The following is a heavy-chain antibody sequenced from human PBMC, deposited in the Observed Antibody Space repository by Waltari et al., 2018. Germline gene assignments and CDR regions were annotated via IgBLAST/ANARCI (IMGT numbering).Heavy chain of an antibody. D-gene: IGHD1-26*01. Sequence: VHLVQSGAGMRKPGSPVRVSCKASGGTFGSYSIAGVRQAAGQGLDWVGGITPIYGRPQYANNLQCRVRLTADASTTTVFLAMSGLRAEDTAIYFCARRDLGFAFDVWGQGTLVIVSS. CDR2: ITPIYGRP. J-gene: IGHJ3*01. CDR3: ARRDLGFAFDV. V-gene: IGHV1-69*12. CDR1: GGTFGSYS.